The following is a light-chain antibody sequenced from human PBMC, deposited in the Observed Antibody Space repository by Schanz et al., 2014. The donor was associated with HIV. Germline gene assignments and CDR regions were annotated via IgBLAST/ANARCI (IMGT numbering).Light chain of an antibody. Sequence: DIQMTQSPSTLSASVGDRVTITCRASQSISSWLAWYQQRPGKAPKLLIYKASSLESGVPSRFSGSGSGTEFTLTISSLQPDDFATYYCQQYSSYSPTFGQGTKVEV. J-gene: IGKJ1*01. V-gene: IGKV1-5*03. CDR3: QQYSSYSPT. CDR1: QSISSW. CDR2: KAS.